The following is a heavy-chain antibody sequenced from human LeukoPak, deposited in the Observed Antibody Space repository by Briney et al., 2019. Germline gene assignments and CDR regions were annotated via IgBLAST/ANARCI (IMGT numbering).Heavy chain of an antibody. V-gene: IGHV3-30*18. D-gene: IGHD2-21*02. CDR1: GFTFSTYG. J-gene: IGHJ4*02. Sequence: PGGSLRLSCAASGFTFSTYGMHWVRQAPGKGLEWVAVISYDGSNKYHADSVKGRFTISRDNSKNTLYLQMNSLRAEDTAVYYCAKAYCRGDCHEDYWGQGTLVSVSS. CDR3: AKAYCRGDCHEDY. CDR2: ISYDGSNK.